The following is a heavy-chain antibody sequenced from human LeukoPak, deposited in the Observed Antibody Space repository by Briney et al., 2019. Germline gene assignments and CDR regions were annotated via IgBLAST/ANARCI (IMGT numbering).Heavy chain of an antibody. J-gene: IGHJ4*02. CDR1: GLTFSGYD. Sequence: GGSLRLSCAVSGLTFSGYDMDWVRQAPGRGLEWVSFIRYDGSREFYADSVEGRFTISRDNSKDTLYLRMNSLRPEDTAVYYCVGDFDYWGQGTLVTVSS. V-gene: IGHV3-30*02. CDR3: VGDFDY. CDR2: IRYDGSRE.